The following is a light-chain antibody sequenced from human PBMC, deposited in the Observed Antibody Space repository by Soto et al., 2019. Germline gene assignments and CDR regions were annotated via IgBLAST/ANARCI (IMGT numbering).Light chain of an antibody. CDR2: SNN. J-gene: IGLJ2*01. Sequence: LTQPPSASGTPGQRVTISCSGSNSNIGNNKVDWYQQLPGTAPKVLIYSNNQRPSEVPDRFSGSKSGTSASLAISGLQSEDEADYYCAVWDDSLDGLVFGGGTKLTVL. CDR1: NSNIGNNK. CDR3: AVWDDSLDGLV. V-gene: IGLV1-44*01.